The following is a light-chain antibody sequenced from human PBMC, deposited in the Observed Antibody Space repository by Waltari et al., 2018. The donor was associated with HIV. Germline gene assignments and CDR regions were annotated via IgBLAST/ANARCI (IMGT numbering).Light chain of an antibody. Sequence: SYVLTQPPSVSVAPGQTASITCGGNNIGSQSVHWYQQKPGQAPVLVVYDDSDRPSGIPERFSGSNSGNTATLTISRVEPGDEADYFCQVWDSSSHHVVFGGGTKLTVL. V-gene: IGLV3-21*02. J-gene: IGLJ2*01. CDR2: DDS. CDR1: NIGSQS. CDR3: QVWDSSSHHVV.